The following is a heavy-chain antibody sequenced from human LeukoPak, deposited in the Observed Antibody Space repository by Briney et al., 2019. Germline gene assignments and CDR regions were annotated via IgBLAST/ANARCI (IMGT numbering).Heavy chain of an antibody. V-gene: IGHV1-46*01. Sequence: ASVKVSCKASGYTFTSYYMHWVRQAPGQGLEWMGIINPSGGSTSYAQKFQGRVTMTRDTSTSTVYMELSSLRSEDTAVYYCARAKYYYDSSGYQGYFQHWGQGTLVTVSS. D-gene: IGHD3-22*01. CDR2: INPSGGST. J-gene: IGHJ1*01. CDR1: GYTFTSYY. CDR3: ARAKYYYDSSGYQGYFQH.